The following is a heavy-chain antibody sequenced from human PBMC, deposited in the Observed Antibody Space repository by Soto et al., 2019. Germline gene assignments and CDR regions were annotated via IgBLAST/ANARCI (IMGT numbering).Heavy chain of an antibody. V-gene: IGHV4-39*01. CDR2: VDYSGTT. J-gene: IGHJ4*02. CDR3: ARRIVATETFDY. Sequence: SETLSLTCTVSGGSISSSTYFWGWIRQPPGKGLEWIGSVDYSGTTYYNTSLRTRATISVDTSKNQFSLTVTSVTAADTAVYYCARRIVATETFDYWGQGTLVTVSS. CDR1: GGSISSSTYF. D-gene: IGHD5-12*01.